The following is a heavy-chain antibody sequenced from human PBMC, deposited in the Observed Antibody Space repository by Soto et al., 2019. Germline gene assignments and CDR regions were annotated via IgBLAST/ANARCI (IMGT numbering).Heavy chain of an antibody. V-gene: IGHV1-46*01. CDR2: INPSGGST. CDR3: ARPNQRNWNDNAFDI. Sequence: VASVKVSCKASGYTFTTYYMHWVRQAPGQGLEWMGIINPSGGSTNYAQKFQGRVTMTRDTSTSTVYMELSSLRSEDTAVYYCARPNQRNWNDNAFDIWGQGTMVTVSS. CDR1: GYTFTTYY. D-gene: IGHD1-1*01. J-gene: IGHJ3*02.